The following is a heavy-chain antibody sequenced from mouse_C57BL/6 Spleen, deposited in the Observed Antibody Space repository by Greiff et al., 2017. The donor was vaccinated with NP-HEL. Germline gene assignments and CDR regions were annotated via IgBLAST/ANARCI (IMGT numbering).Heavy chain of an antibody. D-gene: IGHD1-1*01. V-gene: IGHV1-64*01. Sequence: QVQLQQPGAELVKPGASVKLSCKASGYTFTSYWMHWVKQRPGQGLEWIGMIHPNSGSTNYNEKFKSKATLTVDKSSSTAYMQLSSLTSEDSAVYYCARGANYYGSSANFDYWGQGTTLTVSS. J-gene: IGHJ2*01. CDR2: IHPNSGST. CDR3: ARGANYYGSSANFDY. CDR1: GYTFTSYW.